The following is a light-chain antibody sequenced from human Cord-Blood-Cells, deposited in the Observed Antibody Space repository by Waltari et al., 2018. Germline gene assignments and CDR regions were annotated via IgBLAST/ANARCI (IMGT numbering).Light chain of an antibody. V-gene: IGLV1-40*01. CDR3: QSYDSSLSGSV. CDR2: GNS. CDR1: SSNIGAGHD. J-gene: IGLJ2*01. Sequence: QSVLTQPPSVSAAPGQTVTISCTRSSSNIGAGHDVHGYQQRPGTAPKLLIYGNSNRPSGVPDRFSGSKSGTSASLAITGLQAEDEADYYCQSYDSSLSGSVFGGGTKLTVL.